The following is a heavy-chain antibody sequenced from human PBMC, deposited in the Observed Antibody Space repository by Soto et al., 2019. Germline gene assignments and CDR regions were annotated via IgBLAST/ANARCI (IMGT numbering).Heavy chain of an antibody. V-gene: IGHV1-69*13. D-gene: IGHD3-10*01. CDR2: IIPIFGTA. Sequence: AASVKVSCKASGGTFSSYAISWVRQAPGQGLEWMGGIIPIFGTANYAQKFQGRVTITADESTSTAYMELSSLRSEDTAVYYCAEGFGELFTPTYYYYGMDVWGQGTTATVSS. J-gene: IGHJ6*02. CDR3: AEGFGELFTPTYYYYGMDV. CDR1: GGTFSSYA.